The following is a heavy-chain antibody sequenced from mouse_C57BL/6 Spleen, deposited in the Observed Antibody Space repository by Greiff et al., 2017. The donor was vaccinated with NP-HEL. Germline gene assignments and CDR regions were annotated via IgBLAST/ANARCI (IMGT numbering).Heavy chain of an antibody. J-gene: IGHJ2*01. CDR3: TRRWLLLDY. CDR2: IDPETGGT. CDR1: GYTFTDYE. V-gene: IGHV1-15*01. Sequence: VQLQQSGAELVRPGASVTLSCKASGYTFTDYEMHWVKQTPVHGLEWIGAIDPETGGTAYNQKFKGKAILTADKSSSTAYMELRSLTSEDSAVYYCTRRWLLLDYWGQGTTLTVSS. D-gene: IGHD2-3*01.